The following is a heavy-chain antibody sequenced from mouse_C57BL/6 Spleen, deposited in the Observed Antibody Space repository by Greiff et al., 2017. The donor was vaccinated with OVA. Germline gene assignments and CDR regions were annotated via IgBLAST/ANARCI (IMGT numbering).Heavy chain of an antibody. CDR2: IRSKSNNYAT. CDR1: GFSFNTYA. CDR3: VRHGIGYSSMDY. V-gene: IGHV10-1*01. J-gene: IGHJ4*01. D-gene: IGHD2-3*01. Sequence: DVKLVESGGGLVQPKGSLKLSCAASGFSFNTYAMNWVRQAPGKGLEWVARIRSKSNNYATYYADSVKDRFTISRDDSESMLYLQMNNLKTEDTAMYYCVRHGIGYSSMDYWGQGTSVTVSS.